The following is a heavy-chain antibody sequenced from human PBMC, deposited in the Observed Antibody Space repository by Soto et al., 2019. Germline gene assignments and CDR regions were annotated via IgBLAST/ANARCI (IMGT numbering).Heavy chain of an antibody. CDR2: IYYDGIA. CDR1: SVAITSYY. J-gene: IGHJ4*02. D-gene: IGHD6-19*01. V-gene: IGHV4-59*01. Sequence: SETLSLTCSFSSVAITSYYWSWIRQPPGKGLEWLGYIYYDGIANYNPSLDSRVTISIDTSKNQFSLNLRSMTAADTAVYFCAAFDSSGYYVPGFWGQGTLVTVSS. CDR3: AAFDSSGYYVPGF.